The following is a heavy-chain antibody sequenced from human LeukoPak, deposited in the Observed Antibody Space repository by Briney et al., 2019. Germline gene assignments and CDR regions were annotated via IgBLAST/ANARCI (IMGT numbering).Heavy chain of an antibody. CDR2: ISGSGGRI. CDR3: ARRAGAYSHPYDY. Sequence: GGSLRLSCAASGFTFSSYAMSWVRQAPGKGLEWVSAISGSGGRIYYGASVKGRFTISRDNSKNTLNLQMNSLRAEDTAVYYCARRAGAYSHPYDYWGQGTLVTVSS. J-gene: IGHJ4*02. D-gene: IGHD4/OR15-4a*01. CDR1: GFTFSSYA. V-gene: IGHV3-23*01.